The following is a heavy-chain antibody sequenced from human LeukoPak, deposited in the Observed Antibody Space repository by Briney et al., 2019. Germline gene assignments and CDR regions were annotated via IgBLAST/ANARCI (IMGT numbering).Heavy chain of an antibody. CDR2: IKQDGSEK. D-gene: IGHD3-10*01. J-gene: IGHJ6*03. Sequence: PGGSLRLSCAASGFTFSSYWMSWVRQAPGKGLEWVANIKQDGSEKYYVDSVKGRFTISRDNAKNSLYLQMNSLRAEDTAVYYCARDSMVRGAYYYYYMDVWGKGTTVTVSS. CDR3: ARDSMVRGAYYYYYMDV. CDR1: GFTFSSYW. V-gene: IGHV3-7*01.